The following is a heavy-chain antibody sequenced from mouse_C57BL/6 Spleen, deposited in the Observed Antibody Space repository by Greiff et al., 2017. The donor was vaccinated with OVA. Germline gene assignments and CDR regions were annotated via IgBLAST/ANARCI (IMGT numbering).Heavy chain of an antibody. CDR3: ASLDYYGSSGGSY. CDR2: IDPSDSET. CDR1: GYTFTSYW. J-gene: IGHJ3*01. Sequence: QVQLKQPGAELVRPGSSVKLSCKASGYTFTSYWMHWVKQRPIQGLEWIGNIDPSDSETHYNQKFKDKATLTVDKSSSTAYMQLSSLTSEDSAVYYCASLDYYGSSGGSYWGQGTLVTVSA. D-gene: IGHD1-1*01. V-gene: IGHV1-52*01.